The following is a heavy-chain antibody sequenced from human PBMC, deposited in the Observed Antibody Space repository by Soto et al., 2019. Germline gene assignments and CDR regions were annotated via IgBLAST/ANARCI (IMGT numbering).Heavy chain of an antibody. Sequence: SVKVCFTASGFTFTSSALQLVRQARGQRLEWIGWIVVGSGNTNYAQKFQERVTITRDMSTSTAYMELRSLRSEDTAVYYCAATYRSSEDYYFDYWGQGTLVTVSS. V-gene: IGHV1-58*01. D-gene: IGHD6-6*01. CDR2: IVVGSGNT. CDR1: GFTFTSSA. J-gene: IGHJ4*02. CDR3: AATYRSSEDYYFDY.